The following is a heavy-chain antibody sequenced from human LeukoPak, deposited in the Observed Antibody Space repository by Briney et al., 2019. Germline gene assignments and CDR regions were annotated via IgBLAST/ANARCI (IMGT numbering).Heavy chain of an antibody. D-gene: IGHD3-22*01. CDR3: ARGARFGYYLDY. J-gene: IGHJ4*02. V-gene: IGHV4-59*01. Sequence: PSETLFLTCTVSGGSISSYYWSWIRQPPGRGLEWIGYIYYSGSTNYNPSLKSRVTISVDTSKNQFSLKLSSVTAADTAVYYCARGARFGYYLDYWGQGTLVTVSS. CDR1: GGSISSYY. CDR2: IYYSGST.